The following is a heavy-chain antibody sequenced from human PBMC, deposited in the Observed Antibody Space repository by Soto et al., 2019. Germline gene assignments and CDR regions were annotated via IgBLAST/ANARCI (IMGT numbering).Heavy chain of an antibody. CDR1: GGSLSGYW. D-gene: IGHD6-19*01. J-gene: IGHJ3*02. V-gene: IGHV4-34*02. CDR3: ARIREQWLAFDAFEI. Sequence: QVQLQQWGAGLLKPSETLSLTCAVYGGSLSGYWWSWIRQPPGKGLGWIGEIGDGGTTNYNPSLKSRVTILLDMSKNQYSVRLSSVTAADTAVYYCARIREQWLAFDAFEIWGQGTMVTVSS. CDR2: IGDGGTT.